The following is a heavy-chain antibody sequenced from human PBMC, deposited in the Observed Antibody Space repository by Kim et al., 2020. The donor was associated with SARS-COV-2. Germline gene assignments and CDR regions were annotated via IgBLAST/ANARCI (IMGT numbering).Heavy chain of an antibody. CDR2: IYYSGST. CDR3: ARAKYYYDSSGYYYVFTSYGMDV. J-gene: IGHJ6*02. D-gene: IGHD3-22*01. Sequence: SETLSLTCTVSGGSISSYYWSWIRQPPGKGLEWIGYIYYSGSTNYNPSLKSRVTISVDTSKNQFSLKLSSVTAADTAVYYCARAKYYYDSSGYYYVFTSYGMDVWGQGTTVTVSS. V-gene: IGHV4-59*01. CDR1: GGSISSYY.